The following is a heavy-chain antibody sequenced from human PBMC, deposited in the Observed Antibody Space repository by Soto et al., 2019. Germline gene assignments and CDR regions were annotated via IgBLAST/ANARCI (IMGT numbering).Heavy chain of an antibody. CDR2: ISARSTKT. V-gene: IGHV3-23*01. D-gene: IGHD3-10*01. J-gene: IGHJ6*02. Sequence: PGGSLRLSYEASGFTFKNYNMNWVRQAPGKGLEWVSSISARSTKTYYAGSVKGRFTISRDNSKNTLFLQMNSLTAEDTAVYYCAKVFYDSGTTFFGVDVWGQGTTVTVSS. CDR3: AKVFYDSGTTFFGVDV. CDR1: GFTFKNYN.